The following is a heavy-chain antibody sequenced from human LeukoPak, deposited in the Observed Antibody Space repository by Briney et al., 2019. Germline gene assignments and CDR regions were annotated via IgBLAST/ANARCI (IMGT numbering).Heavy chain of an antibody. V-gene: IGHV5-51*01. CDR2: IYPGDSDT. CDR1: GYSFSIYW. Sequence: GESLKISCQDSGYSFSIYWIVWVRQMPGKGLEWMGSIYPGDSDTRYSPSFQGQVTISADKSISTAYLQWSSLKASDTAMYYCARVVDYDTSGYQTKNWFDPWGQGTLVTVSS. J-gene: IGHJ5*02. D-gene: IGHD3-22*01. CDR3: ARVVDYDTSGYQTKNWFDP.